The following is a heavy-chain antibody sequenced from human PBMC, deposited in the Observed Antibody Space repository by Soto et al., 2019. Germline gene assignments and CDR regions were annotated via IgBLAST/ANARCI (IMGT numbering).Heavy chain of an antibody. V-gene: IGHV1-46*01. Sequence: ASVKVSCKASGYTFTSYYMHWVRQAPGQGLEWMGIINPSGGSTSYAQKFQGRVTMTRDTSTSTVYMGLSSLRSEDTAVYYCARDYRGSGSSRAFDIWGQGTMVTVSS. J-gene: IGHJ3*02. CDR3: ARDYRGSGSSRAFDI. D-gene: IGHD3-10*01. CDR2: INPSGGST. CDR1: GYTFTSYY.